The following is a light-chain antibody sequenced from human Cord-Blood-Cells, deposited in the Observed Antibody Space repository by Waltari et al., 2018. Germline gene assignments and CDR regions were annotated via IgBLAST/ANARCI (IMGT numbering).Light chain of an antibody. CDR2: DAS. V-gene: IGKV1-5*01. J-gene: IGKJ1*01. CDR3: QQYNSYSPTWT. CDR1: QSISSW. Sequence: DIQMTQSPSTLSASVGDRVNITCRASQSISSWLAWYQQKPGKAPKLLIYDASSLESGVPSRCSGSGSGTEFTLTISSLQPDDFATYYCQQYNSYSPTWTFGQGTKVEIK.